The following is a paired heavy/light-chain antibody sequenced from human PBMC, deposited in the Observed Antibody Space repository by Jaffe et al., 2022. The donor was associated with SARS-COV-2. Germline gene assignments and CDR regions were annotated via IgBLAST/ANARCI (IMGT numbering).Heavy chain of an antibody. J-gene: IGHJ4*02. CDR1: GFSFSNYA. Sequence: EVQLLESGGGLVQPGGSLRLSCAASGFSFSNYAMGWVRQAPGKGLEWVSSISGSGGSTYYAGSVTGRFTISRDNSKNTLYVQLNSLRAGDTAVYYCAKGDYYDSSGYYYLYYFDYWGQGTLVTVSS. CDR2: ISGSGGST. D-gene: IGHD3-22*01. CDR3: AKGDYYDSSGYYYLYYFDY. V-gene: IGHV3-23*01.
Light chain of an antibody. V-gene: IGKV3-15*01. CDR2: GAS. Sequence: EIVMTQSPATLSVSPGERATLSCRASQSVSSNLAWYQQKPGQAPRLLIYGASSRATGIPARFSGSGSGTEFTLTISSLQSEDFAVYYCQQYNNFYTFGQGTKLEIK. J-gene: IGKJ2*01. CDR1: QSVSSN. CDR3: QQYNNFYT.